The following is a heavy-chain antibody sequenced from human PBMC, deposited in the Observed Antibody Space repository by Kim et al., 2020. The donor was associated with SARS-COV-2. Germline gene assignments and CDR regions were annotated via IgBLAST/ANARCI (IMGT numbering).Heavy chain of an antibody. Sequence: GGSLRLSRAASGFTFGNYAMAWVRQAPGKGLEWVSVITNSGDNTWSADFVMGRFTFSRDNSKNMMFLQMNSLRVEDSALYYCAKGTRPYCNPQTCYPLDSWGQGTLVTVSS. CDR3: AKGTRPYCNPQTCYPLDS. J-gene: IGHJ4*02. V-gene: IGHV3-23*01. CDR2: ITNSGDNT. D-gene: IGHD2-15*01. CDR1: GFTFGNYA.